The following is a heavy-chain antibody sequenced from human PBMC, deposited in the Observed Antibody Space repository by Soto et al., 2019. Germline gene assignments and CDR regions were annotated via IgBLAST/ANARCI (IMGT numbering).Heavy chain of an antibody. Sequence: QVQLVQSGAEVKKPGASVKVSCKASGYTFTSYDINWVRQATGQGLEWMGWMNPNSGNTGYAQKFQGRVTMTRTTSISTAYMELSSLRSEDTAVYYCARADGYGDYVLLVLDYWGQGTLVTVSS. D-gene: IGHD4-17*01. CDR2: MNPNSGNT. J-gene: IGHJ4*02. CDR3: ARADGYGDYVLLVLDY. CDR1: GYTFTSYD. V-gene: IGHV1-8*01.